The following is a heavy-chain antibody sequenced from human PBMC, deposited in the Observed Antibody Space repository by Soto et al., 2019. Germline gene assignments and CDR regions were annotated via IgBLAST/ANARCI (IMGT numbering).Heavy chain of an antibody. V-gene: IGHV3-23*01. Sequence: PGGSLRLSCLASGFTFSYYAMTWVRHVPGRGVEGVASLDGAGGSTYYADSVRGRFTISRDNSQNTLFLQMKRLTVDDTAIYYCAAPRDEYGSGVSWFTYGMDIWGQGTTVTVSS. CDR2: LDGAGGST. D-gene: IGHD3-10*01. J-gene: IGHJ6*02. CDR3: AAPRDEYGSGVSWFTYGMDI. CDR1: GFTFSYYA.